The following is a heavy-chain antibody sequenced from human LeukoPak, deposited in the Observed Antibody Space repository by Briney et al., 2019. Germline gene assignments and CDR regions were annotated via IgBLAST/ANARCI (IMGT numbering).Heavy chain of an antibody. CDR1: GFTFDDYA. CDR2: ISWNSGSI. Sequence: SLRLSCAASGFTFDDYAMHWVRQAPGKGLEWVSGISWNSGSIGYADSVKGRFTISRDNAKNSLYLQMNSLRAEDTAVYYCARDDDYYDSSGYYIGAFDIWGQGTMVTVSS. D-gene: IGHD3-22*01. V-gene: IGHV3-9*01. J-gene: IGHJ3*02. CDR3: ARDDDYYDSSGYYIGAFDI.